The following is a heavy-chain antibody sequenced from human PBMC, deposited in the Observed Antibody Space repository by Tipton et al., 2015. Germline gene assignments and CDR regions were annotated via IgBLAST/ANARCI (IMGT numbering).Heavy chain of an antibody. Sequence: SLRLSCAASGFTFSRYWMHWVRQAPGKGLVWVSRIDDGGSSTSYADSVKGRITISRDNAKNTLYLQMNSLRAEDTAVYYCARISGYYFDYWGQGTLVTVSS. V-gene: IGHV3-74*01. CDR3: ARISGYYFDY. CDR1: GFTFSRYW. J-gene: IGHJ4*02. D-gene: IGHD3-22*01. CDR2: IDDGGSST.